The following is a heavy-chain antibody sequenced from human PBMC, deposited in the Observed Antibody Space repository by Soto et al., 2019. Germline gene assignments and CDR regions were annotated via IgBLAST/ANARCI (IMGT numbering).Heavy chain of an antibody. CDR2: LSSDGFGA. Sequence: GESLKISCAASGFSLSPYWMHWVRQAPGRGLEWVSRLSSDGFGAAYADSVKGRFFISRDIARNTLFLQMNSLRDEDTAVYYCAREFCSGGNCYTYYFDPWGQGIPVTVSS. D-gene: IGHD2-15*01. CDR3: AREFCSGGNCYTYYFDP. J-gene: IGHJ5*02. CDR1: GFSLSPYW. V-gene: IGHV3-74*03.